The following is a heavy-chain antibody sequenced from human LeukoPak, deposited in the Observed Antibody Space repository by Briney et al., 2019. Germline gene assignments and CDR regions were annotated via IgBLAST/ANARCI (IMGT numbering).Heavy chain of an antibody. D-gene: IGHD1-14*01. Sequence: PSETLSLTCTVSGGSISSSSYYWGWIRQPPGKGLEWIGSIYYSGSTYYNPSLKSRVTISVDTSKNQFSLKLSSVTAADTAVYYCARDGAEISHDGFDIWGQGTMVTVSS. V-gene: IGHV4-39*07. CDR3: ARDGAEISHDGFDI. J-gene: IGHJ3*02. CDR2: IYYSGST. CDR1: GGSISSSSYY.